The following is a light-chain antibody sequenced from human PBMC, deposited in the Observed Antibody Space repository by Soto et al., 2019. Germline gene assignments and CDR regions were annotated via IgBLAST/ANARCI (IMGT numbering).Light chain of an antibody. CDR1: QGISSY. CDR2: AAS. V-gene: IGKV1-9*01. Sequence: DIHLTQSASFLSASVGCRFTITCRARQGISSYLAWYQQKPGKAPKLLIYAASTLQSGVPSRFSGSGSGTEFTLTISSLQPEDFATYYCQQLNSYPFTFGQGTRLEIK. CDR3: QQLNSYPFT. J-gene: IGKJ5*01.